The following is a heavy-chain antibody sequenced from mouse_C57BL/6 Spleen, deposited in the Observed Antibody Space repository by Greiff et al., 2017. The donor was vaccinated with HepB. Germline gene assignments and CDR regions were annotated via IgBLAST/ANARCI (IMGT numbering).Heavy chain of an antibody. CDR3: ARGSRDAMDY. Sequence: QVQLQQPGAELVKPGASVKLSCKASGYTFTSYWMQWVKQRPGQGLEWIGEIDPSDSYTNYNQKFKGKATLTVDTSSSTAYMQLSSLTSEDSAVYYCARGSRDAMDYWGQGTSVTVSS. V-gene: IGHV1-50*01. CDR1: GYTFTSYW. J-gene: IGHJ4*01. CDR2: IDPSDSYT. D-gene: IGHD1-1*01.